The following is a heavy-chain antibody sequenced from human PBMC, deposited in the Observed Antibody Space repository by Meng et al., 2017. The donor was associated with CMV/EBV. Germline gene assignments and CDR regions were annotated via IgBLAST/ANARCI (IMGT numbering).Heavy chain of an antibody. D-gene: IGHD1-26*01. J-gene: IGHJ4*02. CDR1: GFTFSDYY. Sequence: GALRLPWAASGFTFSDYYMSWIRQAPGKGLEWVSYISSSGSTIYYADSVKGRFTISRDNAKNSLYLQMNSLRAEDTAVYYCARDRSRIVGVRIVNYWGQGTLVTVSS. CDR2: ISSSGSTI. V-gene: IGHV3-11*01. CDR3: ARDRSRIVGVRIVNY.